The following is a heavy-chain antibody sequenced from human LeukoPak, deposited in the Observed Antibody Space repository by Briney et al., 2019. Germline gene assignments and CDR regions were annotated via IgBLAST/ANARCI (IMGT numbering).Heavy chain of an antibody. CDR1: GGSIFSGTYY. J-gene: IGHJ5*02. V-gene: IGHV4-39*07. CDR2: MFPRGSI. D-gene: IGHD6-19*01. Sequence: SETLSLTCTVSGGSIFSGTYYWAWIRQPPGKRLEWIGSMFPRGSIYYNPSLQSRVTISVDKSKNQFSLKLSSVTAADTAVYYCARVDRGSSGWYVSELLAWFDPWGQGTLVTVSS. CDR3: ARVDRGSSGWYVSELLAWFDP.